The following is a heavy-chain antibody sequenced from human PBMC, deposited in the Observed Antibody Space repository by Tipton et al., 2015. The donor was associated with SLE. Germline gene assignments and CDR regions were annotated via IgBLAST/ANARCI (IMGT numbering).Heavy chain of an antibody. CDR1: GGPISSYY. J-gene: IGHJ3*02. CDR2: IYYSVST. V-gene: IGHV4-59*01. CDR3: ARGASDAFDI. Sequence: TLSLTCTVSGGPISSYYWSWIRQPPGKGLEWIGYIYYSVSTNYSPSLKSRVTMSVDTSKNQFSLRMRSMTAADTAVYYCARGASDAFDIWGQGTMVTVSS. D-gene: IGHD6-6*01.